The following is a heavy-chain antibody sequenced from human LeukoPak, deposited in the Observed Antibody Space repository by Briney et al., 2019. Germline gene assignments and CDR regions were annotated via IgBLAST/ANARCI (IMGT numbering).Heavy chain of an antibody. D-gene: IGHD3-22*01. CDR1: GGSISSGSYY. CDR2: VYYTGST. Sequence: PSQTLSLTCTVSGGSISSGSYYWSWVRQPPGKGLEWIGFVYYTGSTNYSPSLKSRVTISVDTSKNQFSLKLSSVTAADTAVYYCARGRGHYYDSSGQDYWGQGTLVTVSS. J-gene: IGHJ4*02. CDR3: ARGRGHYYDSSGQDY. V-gene: IGHV4-61*01.